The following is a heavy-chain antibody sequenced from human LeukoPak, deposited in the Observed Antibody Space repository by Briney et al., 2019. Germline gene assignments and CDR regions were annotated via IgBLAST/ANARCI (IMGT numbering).Heavy chain of an antibody. V-gene: IGHV3-23*01. D-gene: IGHD1-26*01. CDR3: AKLVGATMTSDY. CDR1: GFTLSTYV. CDR2: ISRSGDTT. Sequence: GGSLSLSCAASGFTLSTYVMTWVRQAPGKGLEWVSSISRSGDTTYYGDSVKGRFTISRDNSKNTLYLQMNSLRGDGTAIYYCAKLVGATMTSDYWGQGILVTVS. J-gene: IGHJ4*02.